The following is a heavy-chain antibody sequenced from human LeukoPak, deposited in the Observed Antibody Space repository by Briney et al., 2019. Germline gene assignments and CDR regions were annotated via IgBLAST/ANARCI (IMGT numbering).Heavy chain of an antibody. CDR3: AKDMGYYYDSSASDY. CDR2: IKQDGSEK. Sequence: GGSLRLSCAASGFTFSSYWVSWVRQAPGKGLEWVANIKQDGSEKYYVDSVKGRFTISRDNSKNTLYLQMNSLRAEDTAVYYCAKDMGYYYDSSASDYWGQGTLVTVSS. D-gene: IGHD3-22*01. V-gene: IGHV3-7*03. J-gene: IGHJ4*02. CDR1: GFTFSSYW.